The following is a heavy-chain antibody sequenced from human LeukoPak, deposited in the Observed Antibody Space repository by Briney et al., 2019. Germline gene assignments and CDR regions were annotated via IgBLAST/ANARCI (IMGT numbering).Heavy chain of an antibody. CDR3: AGGGSRSKTHEGMY. Sequence: GGSLRLSCAASGFTFSSYSMNWVRQAPGKGLEWVSYISSSSSTIYYADSVKGRFTISRDNAKNSLYLQMNSLRAEDTAVYYCAGGGSRSKTHEGMYWGQGTLVTVSS. CDR1: GFTFSSYS. J-gene: IGHJ4*02. CDR2: ISSSSSTI. D-gene: IGHD2-15*01. V-gene: IGHV3-48*01.